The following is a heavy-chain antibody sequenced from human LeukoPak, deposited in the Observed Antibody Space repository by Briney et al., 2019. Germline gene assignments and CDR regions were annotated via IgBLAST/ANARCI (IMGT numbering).Heavy chain of an antibody. V-gene: IGHV3-20*04. J-gene: IGHJ6*03. CDR2: INWNGGST. CDR3: AGDAYYGSGSYYKFYYYYYMDV. Sequence: GGSLRLSCAASGFTFDDYGMSWVRQAPGKGLEWVSGINWNGGSTGYADSVKGRFTISRDNAKNSLYLQMNSLRAEDTALYYCAGDAYYGSGSYYKFYYYYYMDVWGKGTTVTVSS. CDR1: GFTFDDYG. D-gene: IGHD3-10*01.